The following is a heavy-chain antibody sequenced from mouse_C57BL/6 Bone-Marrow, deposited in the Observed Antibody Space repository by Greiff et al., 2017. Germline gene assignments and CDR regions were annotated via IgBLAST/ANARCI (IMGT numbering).Heavy chain of an antibody. V-gene: IGHV1-64*01. CDR2: IHPNSGST. CDR3: ARCDYGNYEWYFDV. D-gene: IGHD2-1*01. Sequence: QVQLQQPGAELVKPGASVKLSCKASGYTFTSYWMHWVKQRPGQGLEWIGMIHPNSGSTNYNEKFKSKATLTVDKSSSTAYMQLSSLTSEDSAVYDGARCDYGNYEWYFDVWGTGTTVTVSS. J-gene: IGHJ1*03. CDR1: GYTFTSYW.